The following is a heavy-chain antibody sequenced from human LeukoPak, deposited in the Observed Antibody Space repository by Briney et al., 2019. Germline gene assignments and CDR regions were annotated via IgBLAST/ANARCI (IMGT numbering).Heavy chain of an antibody. CDR3: ARSSGYNTSCPDY. Sequence: SETLSLTCAVSGGSISSRNWWRWVRQPPGKGLEWIGEIYHSGSTNYNPSLKSRVTISVDKSKNQFSLKLSSVTAADTAVYYCARSSGYNTSCPDYWGQGTLVTVSS. D-gene: IGHD2-2*01. J-gene: IGHJ4*02. CDR1: GGSISSRNW. V-gene: IGHV4-4*02. CDR2: IYHSGST.